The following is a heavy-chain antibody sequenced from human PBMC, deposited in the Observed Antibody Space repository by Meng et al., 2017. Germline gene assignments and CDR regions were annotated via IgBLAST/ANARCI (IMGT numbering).Heavy chain of an antibody. CDR1: GGTFSSYA. CDR2: IIPIFGTA. CDR3: ARPMGHCGGDCYSRYYYGMDV. D-gene: IGHD2-21*02. V-gene: IGHV1-69*13. Sequence: SVKVSCKASGGTFSSYAISWVRQAPGQGLKWMGGIIPIFGTANYAQKFQGRVTITADESTSTAYMELSSLRSEDTAVYYCARPMGHCGGDCYSRYYYGMDVWGQGTTVTVSS. J-gene: IGHJ6*02.